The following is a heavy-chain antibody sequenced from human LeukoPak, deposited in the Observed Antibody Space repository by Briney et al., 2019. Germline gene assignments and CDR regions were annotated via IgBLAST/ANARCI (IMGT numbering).Heavy chain of an antibody. CDR3: VRETYSNYLGYMDV. Sequence: PGGSLRLSCAASEFTFSYYYMSWIRQAPGKGLEWVSYISSSGSTVYYADSVKGRFTISRDNAKNSLYLQMSSLRAEDTAVYYCVRETYSNYLGYMDVWGKGTTVTVSS. J-gene: IGHJ6*03. CDR1: EFTFSYYY. D-gene: IGHD4-11*01. V-gene: IGHV3-11*04. CDR2: ISSSGSTV.